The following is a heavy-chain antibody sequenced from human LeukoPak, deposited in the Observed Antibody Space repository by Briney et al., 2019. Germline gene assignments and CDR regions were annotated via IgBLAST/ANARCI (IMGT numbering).Heavy chain of an antibody. J-gene: IGHJ4*02. CDR1: GFTLSSYS. V-gene: IGHV3-21*01. CDR3: ASGVGAMIY. CDR2: ISSSSSYI. D-gene: IGHD1-26*01. Sequence: PGGSLRLSCAASGFTLSSYSMNWVRQAPGEGLEWVSSISSSSSYIYYADSVKGRFTISRDNAKNSLYLQMNSLRAEDTAVYYCASGVGAMIYWGQGTLVTVSS.